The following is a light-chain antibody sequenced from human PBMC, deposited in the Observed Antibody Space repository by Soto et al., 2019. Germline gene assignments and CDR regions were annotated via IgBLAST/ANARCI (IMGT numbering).Light chain of an antibody. Sequence: QSALTQPASVSASPGQSITISCAGSSSDVGGYNDVSWYQQHPGKAPKLILYEVSNRPSGISNRFSGSKSANTASLTISGLQAEDEADYYCCSFTSSITYVFGTGTKLTVL. CDR3: CSFTSSITYV. CDR2: EVS. V-gene: IGLV2-14*01. CDR1: SSDVGGYND. J-gene: IGLJ1*01.